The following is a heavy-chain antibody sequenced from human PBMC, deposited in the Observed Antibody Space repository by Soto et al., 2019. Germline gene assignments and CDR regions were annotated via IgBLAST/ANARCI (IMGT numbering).Heavy chain of an antibody. CDR3: ARDPLVGATFWFDP. Sequence: ASVKVSCKASGYTFSKYAVHWVRQAPGQRLEWMGWISACNGETKYSQKFQGRVTMTTDTSTSTAYMELRSLRSDDTAVYYCARDPLVGATFWFDPWGQGTLVTVSS. D-gene: IGHD1-26*01. V-gene: IGHV1-3*01. J-gene: IGHJ5*02. CDR1: GYTFSKYA. CDR2: ISACNGET.